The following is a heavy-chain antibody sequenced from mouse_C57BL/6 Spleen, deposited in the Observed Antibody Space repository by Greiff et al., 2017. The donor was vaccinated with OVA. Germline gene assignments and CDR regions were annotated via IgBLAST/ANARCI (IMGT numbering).Heavy chain of an antibody. CDR3: ARLVDDGYYGSGTGAMDY. J-gene: IGHJ4*01. Sequence: QVQLQQPGAELVKPGASVKLSCKASGYTFTSYWMQWVKQRPGQGLEWIGEIDPSDSYTNYNQKFKGKATLTVDTSSSTAYMQLSSLTSEDSAVYYCARLVDDGYYGSGTGAMDYWGQGTSVTVSS. CDR2: IDPSDSYT. CDR1: GYTFTSYW. V-gene: IGHV1-50*01. D-gene: IGHD2-3*01.